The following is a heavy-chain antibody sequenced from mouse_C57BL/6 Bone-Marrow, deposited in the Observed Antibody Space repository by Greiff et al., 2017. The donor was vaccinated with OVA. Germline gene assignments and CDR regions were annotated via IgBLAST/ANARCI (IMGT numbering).Heavy chain of an antibody. Sequence: VQLKQSGPELVKPGASVKISCKASGYSFTGYYMNWVKQSPEKSLEWIGEINPSTGGTTYNQKFKAQATLTVDKSSSTAYMQLKSLTSEDSAVYYCARLDGSSMDYWGQGTSVTGSS. D-gene: IGHD1-1*01. CDR3: ARLDGSSMDY. CDR1: GYSFTGYY. J-gene: IGHJ4*01. CDR2: INPSTGGT. V-gene: IGHV1-42*01.